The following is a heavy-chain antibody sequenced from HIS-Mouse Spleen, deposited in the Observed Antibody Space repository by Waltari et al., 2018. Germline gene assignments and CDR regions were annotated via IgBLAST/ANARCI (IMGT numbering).Heavy chain of an antibody. CDR1: GFTFSSYG. CDR3: AKGGLMVYAIGDY. Sequence: QVQLVESGGGVVQPGRSLRLSCAASGFTFSSYGMHWVRQAPGKGVEWVAVIWYDGSNKYYADSVKGRFTISRDNSKNTLYLQMNSLRAEDTAVYYCAKGGLMVYAIGDYWGQGTLVTVSS. CDR2: IWYDGSNK. V-gene: IGHV3-33*06. D-gene: IGHD2-8*01. J-gene: IGHJ4*02.